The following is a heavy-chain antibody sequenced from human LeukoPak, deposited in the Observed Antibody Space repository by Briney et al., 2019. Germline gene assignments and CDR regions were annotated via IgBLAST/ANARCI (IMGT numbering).Heavy chain of an antibody. CDR1: GFTFSSYG. J-gene: IGHJ4*02. D-gene: IGHD6-19*01. Sequence: GRSLRLSCAASGFTFSSYGVHWVRQAPGRGLEWVAVTSYDGGKKYYADSVKGRFTISRDNSRNTLSLHMNSLRAEDTALYYCAKHGLNIAVAGALWYFDHWGQGTLVTVSS. V-gene: IGHV3-30*18. CDR3: AKHGLNIAVAGALWYFDH. CDR2: TSYDGGKK.